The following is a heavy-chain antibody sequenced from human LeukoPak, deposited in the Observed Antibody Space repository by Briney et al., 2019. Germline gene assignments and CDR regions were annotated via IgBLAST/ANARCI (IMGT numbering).Heavy chain of an antibody. CDR1: GLSFSGYY. Sequence: SETLSLICAVYGLSFSGYYWSWIRQPPGTGLEWIGETNHSGSTNYNPSLKSRVTISVDTSKNQFSLKLSSVTAADTAVYYCARARRGYGSGSYYVDFDYWGQGTLVTVSS. J-gene: IGHJ4*02. CDR3: ARARRGYGSGSYYVDFDY. CDR2: TNHSGST. V-gene: IGHV4-34*01. D-gene: IGHD3-10*01.